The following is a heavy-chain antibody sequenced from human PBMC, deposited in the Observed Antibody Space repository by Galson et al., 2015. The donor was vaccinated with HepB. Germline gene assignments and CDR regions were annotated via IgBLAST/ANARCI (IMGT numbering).Heavy chain of an antibody. CDR3: ARESRGDPLFDY. CDR1: GFTFSSYA. D-gene: IGHD2-21*02. V-gene: IGHV3-48*03. Sequence: SLRLSCAASGFTFSSYAMSWVRQAPGKGLEWVSYISSSGSTIYYADSVKGRFTISRDNAKNSLYLQMNSLRAEDTAVYYCARESRGDPLFDYWGQGTLVTVSS. J-gene: IGHJ4*02. CDR2: ISSSGSTI.